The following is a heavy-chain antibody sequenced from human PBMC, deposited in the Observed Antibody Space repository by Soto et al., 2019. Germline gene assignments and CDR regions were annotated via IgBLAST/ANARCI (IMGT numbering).Heavy chain of an antibody. CDR2: IIPIFGTA. J-gene: IGHJ4*02. D-gene: IGHD2-15*01. CDR1: GGTFSSYA. V-gene: IGHV1-69*01. CDR3: GRDEGREDTRTYRQCDY. Sequence: QVQLVQSGAEVKKPGSSVKVSCKASGGTFSSYAISWVRQAPGQGLEWMGGIIPIFGTANYAQKFQGRVTITADEYTRTAYMELSSLTSEDTAVYYCGRDEGREDTRTYRQCDYWGQATLVTVSS.